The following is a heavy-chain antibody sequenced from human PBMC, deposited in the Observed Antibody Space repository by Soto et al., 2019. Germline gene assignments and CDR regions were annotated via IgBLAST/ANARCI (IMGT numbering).Heavy chain of an antibody. Sequence: EVQLLESGGGLVQPGGSLRLSCAASGFTFSNYAMNWVRRAPGKGLEWVSVISGSGGSTYYADSVKGRFTISRDNSKNTLYLQVNSLRAEDTAVYYCARGFWAVAGTRYFDYWGQGTLVTVSS. J-gene: IGHJ4*02. V-gene: IGHV3-23*01. D-gene: IGHD6-19*01. CDR3: ARGFWAVAGTRYFDY. CDR2: ISGSGGST. CDR1: GFTFSNYA.